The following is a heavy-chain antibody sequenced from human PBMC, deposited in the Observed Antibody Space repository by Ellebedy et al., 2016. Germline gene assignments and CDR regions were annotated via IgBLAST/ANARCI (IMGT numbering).Heavy chain of an antibody. V-gene: IGHV1-46*01. CDR2: INPSGGST. J-gene: IGHJ6*02. Sequence: ASVKVSCKASGYTFTSHYIHWVRQAPGQGLEWMGIINPSGGSTSYAQKLQGRVTMTTDTSTSTAYMELRSLRSDDTAVYYCARDRMRGDPRSSYYYGMDVWGQGTTVTVSS. CDR1: GYTFTSHY. D-gene: IGHD3-16*01. CDR3: ARDRMRGDPRSSYYYGMDV.